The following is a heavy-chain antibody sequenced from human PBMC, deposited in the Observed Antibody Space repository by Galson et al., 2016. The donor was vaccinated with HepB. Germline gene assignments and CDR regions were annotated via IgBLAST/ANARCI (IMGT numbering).Heavy chain of an antibody. CDR1: EFTFSSYA. Sequence: SLRLSCAASEFTFSSYAMSWVRQAPGKGLEWVSAISGRAGSTNYADSVKGRFTISRDNSKNTLYLQMNSLRAEDTAVYYCAKHVSGYYVSAHFDSWGQGTLVTVSS. CDR2: ISGRAGST. D-gene: IGHD3-22*01. J-gene: IGHJ4*02. V-gene: IGHV3-23*01. CDR3: AKHVSGYYVSAHFDS.